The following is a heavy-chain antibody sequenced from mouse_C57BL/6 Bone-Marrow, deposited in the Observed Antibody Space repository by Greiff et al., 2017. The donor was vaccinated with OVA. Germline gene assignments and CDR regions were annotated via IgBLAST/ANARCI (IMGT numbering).Heavy chain of an antibody. CDR1: GYTFTSYW. V-gene: IGHV1-64*01. CDR2: IHPNSGST. D-gene: IGHD1-1*01. J-gene: IGHJ4*01. CDR3: ARPLLLLRYPMDY. Sequence: QVQLKQPGAELVKPGASVKLSCKASGYTFTSYWMHWVKQRPGQGLEWIGMIHPNSGSTNYNEKFKSKATLTVDKSSSTAYMQLSSLTSEDSAVYYCARPLLLLRYPMDYWCQGTSVTVSS.